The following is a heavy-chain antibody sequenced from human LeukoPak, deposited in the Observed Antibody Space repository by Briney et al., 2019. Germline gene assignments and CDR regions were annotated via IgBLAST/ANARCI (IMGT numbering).Heavy chain of an antibody. CDR1: GYKFSNYW. V-gene: IGHV5-51*01. D-gene: IGHD2-15*01. Sequence: GESLKISCQGSGYKFSNYWIGWVRQMPGKGLEWMGIIFLGDSDTRYSPSFQGQVTISADKSLNTAYLQWNTLKTSDTAMYYCARRNGVVDAFDIWGQGTMVTVSS. CDR2: IFLGDSDT. CDR3: ARRNGVVDAFDI. J-gene: IGHJ3*02.